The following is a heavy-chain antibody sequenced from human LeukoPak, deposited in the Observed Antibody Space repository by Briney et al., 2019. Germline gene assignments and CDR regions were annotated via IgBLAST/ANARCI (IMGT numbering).Heavy chain of an antibody. J-gene: IGHJ4*02. CDR1: GFTFSSYG. CDR3: AKDQILTGYHPRVYYFDY. Sequence: GGSLRLSCAASGFTFSSYGMHWVRQAPGKGLEWVAFIRYDGSNKYYADSVKGRFTISRDNSKNTLYLQMNSLRAEDTAVYYCAKDQILTGYHPRVYYFDYWGQGTLVTVSS. V-gene: IGHV3-30*02. D-gene: IGHD3-9*01. CDR2: IRYDGSNK.